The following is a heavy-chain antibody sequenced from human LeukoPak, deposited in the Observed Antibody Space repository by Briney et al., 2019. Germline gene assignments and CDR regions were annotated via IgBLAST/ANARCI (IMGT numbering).Heavy chain of an antibody. D-gene: IGHD3-10*01. CDR1: GYTFTGYY. Sequence: ASVKVSCKASGYTFTGYYMHWVRQAPGQGLEWMGWINPNSGGTNYVQKFQGRVTMTRDTSISTAYMELSRLRSDDTAVYYCAREGVRGVIDFDYWGQGTLVTVSS. CDR2: INPNSGGT. V-gene: IGHV1-2*02. CDR3: AREGVRGVIDFDY. J-gene: IGHJ4*02.